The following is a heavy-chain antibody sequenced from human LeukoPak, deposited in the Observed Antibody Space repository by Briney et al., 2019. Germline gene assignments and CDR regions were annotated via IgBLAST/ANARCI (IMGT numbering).Heavy chain of an antibody. CDR2: IKYDGSEE. Sequence: GGSLRLSCAASGFTFTSYWMSWVRQAPGKGLEWVANIKYDGSEEYYVDSVKGRFTISRDDAKNSLYLQMNSLRVEDMAVYYCARDSPTLFDYWGQGTLVTVSS. CDR3: ARDSPTLFDY. CDR1: GFTFTSYW. J-gene: IGHJ4*02. V-gene: IGHV3-7*01.